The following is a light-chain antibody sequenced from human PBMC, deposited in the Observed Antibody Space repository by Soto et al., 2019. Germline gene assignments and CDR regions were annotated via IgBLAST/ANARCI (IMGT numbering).Light chain of an antibody. CDR1: QSVSSN. V-gene: IGKV3-15*01. CDR2: GAS. CDR3: QQHNHWPS. J-gene: IGKJ2*01. Sequence: EIVMTQSPATLSVSPGERATLSCRASQSVSSNLAWYRQKPGQAPRLLIYGASTRATGIPARFSGSGSGTEFTLTISSLQSEDFAVYYCQQHNHWPSFGQATKLEIK.